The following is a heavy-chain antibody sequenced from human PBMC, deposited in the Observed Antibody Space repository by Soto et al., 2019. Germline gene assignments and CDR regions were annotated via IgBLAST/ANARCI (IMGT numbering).Heavy chain of an antibody. J-gene: IGHJ6*02. CDR2: IYPGDSDT. V-gene: IGHV5-51*01. D-gene: IGHD3-3*01. Sequence: GESLRISCKGSGYSFTSYWIGWVRQMPGKGLEWMGIIYPGDSDTRYSPSFQGQVTISADKSISTAYLQWSSLKASDTAMYNKAKGLYFSFWRGYGHRRYHYSGMAFWGHRTTV. CDR3: AKGLYFSFWRGYGHRRYHYSGMAF. CDR1: GYSFTSYW.